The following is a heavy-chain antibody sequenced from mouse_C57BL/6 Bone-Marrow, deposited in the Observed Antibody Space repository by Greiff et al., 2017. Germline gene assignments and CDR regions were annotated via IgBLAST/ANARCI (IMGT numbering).Heavy chain of an antibody. CDR2: IDPEDGET. CDR3: AIPLGHWYFDV. V-gene: IGHV14-2*01. D-gene: IGHD6-1*01. Sequence: EVQGVESGAELVKPGASVKLSCTASGFNIKDYYMHWVKQRTEQGLEWIGRIDPEDGETKYAPKFQGKATITADTSSNTAYLQLSSLTSEDTAVYYCAIPLGHWYFDVWGTGTTVTVSS. J-gene: IGHJ1*03. CDR1: GFNIKDYY.